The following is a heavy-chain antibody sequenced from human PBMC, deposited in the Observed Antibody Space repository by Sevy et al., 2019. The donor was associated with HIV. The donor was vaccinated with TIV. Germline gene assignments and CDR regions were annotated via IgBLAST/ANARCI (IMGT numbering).Heavy chain of an antibody. V-gene: IGHV4-34*01. Sequence: SETLSLTCAVYGGSFSGYYWSWIHQPPGKGLEWIGEINHSGSTNYNPSLKSRVTISVDTSKNQFSLKLSSVTAADTAVYYCARGRGGQGYSSSWYLKGKYYFDYWGQGTLVTVSS. D-gene: IGHD6-13*01. CDR2: INHSGST. J-gene: IGHJ4*02. CDR3: ARGRGGQGYSSSWYLKGKYYFDY. CDR1: GGSFSGYY.